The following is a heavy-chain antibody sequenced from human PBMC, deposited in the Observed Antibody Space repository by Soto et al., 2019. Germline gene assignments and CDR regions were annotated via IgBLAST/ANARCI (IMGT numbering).Heavy chain of an antibody. Sequence: QVQLVQSGAEVKKPGSSVKVSCKASGGTFSSYAISWVRQAPGQGLEWMGGIIPIFGTANYAQKFQGRVTITADESTSTAYMELSSLRYEDTAVYYCARTDYYDSSGYFYYFDYWGQGTLVTVSS. CDR2: IIPIFGTA. CDR3: ARTDYYDSSGYFYYFDY. D-gene: IGHD3-22*01. V-gene: IGHV1-69*01. J-gene: IGHJ4*02. CDR1: GGTFSSYA.